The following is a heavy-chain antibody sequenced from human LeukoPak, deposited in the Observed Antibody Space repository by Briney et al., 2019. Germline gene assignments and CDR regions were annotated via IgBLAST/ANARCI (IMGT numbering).Heavy chain of an antibody. D-gene: IGHD3-22*01. CDR3: TRDPESMVVMGAFDI. CDR1: GGSISSYY. Sequence: SETLSLTCTVSGGSISSYYWSWIRQPPGKGLEWIGYIYYSGSTNYNPSLKSRVTISVDTSKNQFSLKLSSVTAADTAVYYCTRDPESMVVMGAFDIWGQGTMVTVSS. CDR2: IYYSGST. V-gene: IGHV4-59*12. J-gene: IGHJ3*02.